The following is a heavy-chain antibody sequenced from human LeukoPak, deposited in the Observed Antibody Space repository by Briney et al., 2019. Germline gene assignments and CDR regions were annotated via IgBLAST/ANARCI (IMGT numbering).Heavy chain of an antibody. J-gene: IGHJ4*02. Sequence: PGGSLILSCAASGFIFSNYAMSWVRQVPGRGLEWVSTISSRGDSTYVADSVKGRFTISRDNSKNSLYLQMNTVRAEDTPCNCVKGPRPDITVAHTVENWGQGTLVTVSS. CDR2: ISSRGDST. CDR1: GFIFSNYA. D-gene: IGHD6-19*01. CDR3: VKGPRPDITVAHTVEN. V-gene: IGHV3-23*01.